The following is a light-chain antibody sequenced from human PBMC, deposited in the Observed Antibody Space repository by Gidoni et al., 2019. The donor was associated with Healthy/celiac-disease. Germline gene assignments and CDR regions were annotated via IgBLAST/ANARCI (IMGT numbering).Light chain of an antibody. CDR1: QSLLHSNGYNY. CDR3: MQALQTLLT. V-gene: IGKV2-28*01. Sequence: DIVMTQSPLSLLVTPGEPASISCSSSQSLLHSNGYNYLDWYLQKPGQSPQLLIYLGSNRASGVPDRFSGSGSGTDFTLKISRVEAEDVGVYYCMQALQTLLTFGGGTKVEIK. J-gene: IGKJ4*01. CDR2: LGS.